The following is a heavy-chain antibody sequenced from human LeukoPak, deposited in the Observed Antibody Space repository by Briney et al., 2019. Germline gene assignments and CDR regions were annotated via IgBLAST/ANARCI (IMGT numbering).Heavy chain of an antibody. J-gene: IGHJ4*02. CDR1: GGSISTDY. CDR2: IYSGGTP. D-gene: IGHD3-9*01. CDR3: AREFTSDWFPRGYYDY. V-gene: IGHV4-4*07. Sequence: PSETPSLTCTVSGGSISTDYWSWIRQPVGKELEWIGRIYSGGTPYYNPSLRGRVTMSVDTSKNQISLRVKSVTAADTAVYYCAREFTSDWFPRGYYDYWGQGTLVTVSS.